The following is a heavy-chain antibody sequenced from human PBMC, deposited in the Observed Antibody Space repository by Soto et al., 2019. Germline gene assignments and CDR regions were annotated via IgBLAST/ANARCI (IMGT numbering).Heavy chain of an antibody. CDR1: GGTFSSYA. CDR3: ARGRFGGGVYYYYGMDV. CDR2: IIPIFGTA. V-gene: IGHV1-69*06. J-gene: IGHJ6*02. D-gene: IGHD3-10*01. Sequence: ASVKVSCKASGGTFSSYAISWVRQAPGQGLEWMGGIIPIFGTANYAQKFQGRVTITADKSTSTAYMELSSLRSEDTAVYYCARGRFGGGVYYYYGMDVWGQGTTVTVSS.